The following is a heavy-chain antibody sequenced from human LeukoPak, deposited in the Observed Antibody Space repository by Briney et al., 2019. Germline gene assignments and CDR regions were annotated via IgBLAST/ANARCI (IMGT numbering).Heavy chain of an antibody. CDR3: ASCPYDLLTGFSKWFFDL. J-gene: IGHJ2*01. V-gene: IGHV4-39*01. D-gene: IGHD3-9*01. CDR2: VYYSGDT. CDR1: GGSINSRSDY. Sequence: PSETLSLTCTVSGGSINSRSDYWGWIRQPPGKGLEWIGNVYYSGDTYYNTSLQSRVTISVDTSKSQFSLTLNSVTAADTAVYYCASCPYDLLTGFSKWFFDLWGRGALVTVSS.